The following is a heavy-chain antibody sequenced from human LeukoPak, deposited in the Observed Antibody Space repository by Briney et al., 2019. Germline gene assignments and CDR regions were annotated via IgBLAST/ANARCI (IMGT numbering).Heavy chain of an antibody. V-gene: IGHV1-2*02. CDR2: INPNSGGT. D-gene: IGHD4-17*01. CDR1: GYTFTGYY. CDR3: AREYYGDYKNWFDS. Sequence: ASVKVSCKASGYTFTGYYMHWVRQAPGQGLEWMGWINPNSGGTNYAQKFQGRVTMTRDTSISTAYMELSRLRSDDTAVYYCAREYYGDYKNWFDSWGQGTLVTVSS. J-gene: IGHJ5*01.